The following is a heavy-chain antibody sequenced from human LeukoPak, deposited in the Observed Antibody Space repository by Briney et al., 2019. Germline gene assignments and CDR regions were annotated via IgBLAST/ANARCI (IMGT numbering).Heavy chain of an antibody. CDR3: ATDGAGFDT. Sequence: GASLRLSCAASGFTFNDYYMSWIRQAPGKGLEWLSYINIGGTNTHYADSVKGRFTISRDNAKKSLYLEMNNLRAEDTAVYYCATDGAGFDTWGQGVLVTVSS. CDR1: GFTFNDYY. J-gene: IGHJ5*02. CDR2: INIGGTNT. V-gene: IGHV3-11*01.